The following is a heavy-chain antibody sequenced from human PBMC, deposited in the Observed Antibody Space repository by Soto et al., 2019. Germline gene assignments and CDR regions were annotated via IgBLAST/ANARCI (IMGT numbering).Heavy chain of an antibody. CDR3: AKDPIAVVQGDDAFDF. J-gene: IGHJ3*01. CDR1: GFIFSSDA. D-gene: IGHD2-2*01. Sequence: VVSLILSCSASGFIFSSDAISWFRQAPGDGLEWVSSISGSFWVTYYASSVKGRFSISIYNSKNTLYLKMNGLRAEDTAVYYCAKDPIAVVQGDDAFDFWGPRPMVTV. V-gene: IGHV3-23*01. CDR2: ISGSFWVT.